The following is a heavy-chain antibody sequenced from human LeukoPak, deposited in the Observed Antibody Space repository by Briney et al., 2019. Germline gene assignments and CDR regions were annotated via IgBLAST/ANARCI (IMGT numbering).Heavy chain of an antibody. CDR3: ARRDSGSSSRAFDI. V-gene: IGHV4-34*01. D-gene: IGHD1-26*01. CDR1: AGSFSGYY. J-gene: IGHJ3*02. CDR2: INHSGST. Sequence: SETLSLTCAVYAGSFSGYYWSLIRQPPGKGLEWIGEINHSGSTNYNPSLKSRVTMSVDTSKNQVSLKLSSVTAADTAVYYCARRDSGSSSRAFDIWGQGTMVTVSS.